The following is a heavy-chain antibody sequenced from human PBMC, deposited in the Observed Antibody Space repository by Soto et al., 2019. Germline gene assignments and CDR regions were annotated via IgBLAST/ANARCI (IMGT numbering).Heavy chain of an antibody. CDR3: ARTCSGGSCYDAFDI. CDR2: IYYSGST. Sequence: SETLSLTCTVFGGSISSSSYYWVWIRQPPGKGLEWIGSIYYSGSTYYNPSLKSRVTISVDTSKNQFFLKLSSVTAADTAVYYCARTCSGGSCYDAFDIWGQGTMVT. D-gene: IGHD2-15*01. V-gene: IGHV4-39*01. CDR1: GGSISSSSYY. J-gene: IGHJ3*02.